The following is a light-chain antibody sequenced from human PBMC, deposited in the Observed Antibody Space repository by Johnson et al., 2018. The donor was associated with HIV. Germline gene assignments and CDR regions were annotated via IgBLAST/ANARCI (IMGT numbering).Light chain of an antibody. Sequence: QPVLTQPPSVSAAPGQKVTISCSGSSSNIGNNYVSWYQQLPGTAPKLLIHDNNKRPSGIPDRLSGPKSGTSATLAIPGLQSWDEADYYCGTWDSSLSAGWVFGTGTKVTVL. CDR3: GTWDSSLSAGWV. V-gene: IGLV1-51*01. J-gene: IGLJ1*01. CDR1: SSNIGNNY. CDR2: DNN.